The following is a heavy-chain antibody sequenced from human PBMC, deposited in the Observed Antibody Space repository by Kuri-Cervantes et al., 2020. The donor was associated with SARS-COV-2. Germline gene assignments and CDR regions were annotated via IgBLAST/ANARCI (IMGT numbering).Heavy chain of an antibody. CDR3: ARHFLGYYYYMDV. V-gene: IGHV3-48*04. J-gene: IGHJ6*03. CDR2: ISKGSDTI. Sequence: GGSLRLSCAASGFTFNTYSMDWVRLAPGKGLEWLAYISKGSDTIYYADSVKGRFTISRDNAKNSLYLQMNSLRAEDTAVYYCARHFLGYYYYMDVWGKGTTVTVSS. D-gene: IGHD3-3*02. CDR1: GFTFNTYS.